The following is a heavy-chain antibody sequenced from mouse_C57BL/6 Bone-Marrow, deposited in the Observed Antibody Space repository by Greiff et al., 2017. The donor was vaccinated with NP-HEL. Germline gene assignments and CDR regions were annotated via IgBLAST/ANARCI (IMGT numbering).Heavy chain of an antibody. J-gene: IGHJ3*01. Sequence: GAELVRPGTSVKLSCKASGYTFTSYWMHWVKQRPGQGLEWIGVIDPSDSYTNYNQKFKGKATLTVDTSSSTAYMQLSSLTSEDSAVYYCVSTMVTTRAYWGQGTLVTVSA. CDR3: VSTMVTTRAY. V-gene: IGHV1-59*01. CDR2: IDPSDSYT. CDR1: GYTFTSYW. D-gene: IGHD2-2*01.